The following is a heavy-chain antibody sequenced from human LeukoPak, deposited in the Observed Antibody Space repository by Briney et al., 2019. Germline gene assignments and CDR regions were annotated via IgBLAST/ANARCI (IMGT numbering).Heavy chain of an antibody. D-gene: IGHD4-17*01. J-gene: IGHJ4*02. Sequence: QPGGSLRLSCTASGFTFSSYTMNWVRQAPGKGLEWVSAIHNGGGTTSYADSAKGRFTISRDNSQNTLYLQMNSLRAEDTAVYYCARDYADYVGYFFFDYWGQGTLVTVSS. CDR1: GFTFSSYT. CDR3: ARDYADYVGYFFFDY. V-gene: IGHV3-23*01. CDR2: IHNGGGTT.